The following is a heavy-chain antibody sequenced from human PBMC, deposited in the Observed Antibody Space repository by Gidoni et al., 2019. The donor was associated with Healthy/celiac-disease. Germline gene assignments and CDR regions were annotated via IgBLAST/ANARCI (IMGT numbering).Heavy chain of an antibody. CDR2: ISGSGGST. J-gene: IGHJ4*02. D-gene: IGHD6-6*01. V-gene: IGHV3-23*01. CDR3: AKDDQVGAEYSSSNGVDY. Sequence: EVQLLESGGGLVQPGGSLRLPCAASGFTFSSYSMSWVRQAPGKGRGWVSAISGSGGSTYYADSVKGRFTISRDNSKNTLYLQMNSLRAEDTAVYYCAKDDQVGAEYSSSNGVDYWGQGTLVTVSS. CDR1: GFTFSSYS.